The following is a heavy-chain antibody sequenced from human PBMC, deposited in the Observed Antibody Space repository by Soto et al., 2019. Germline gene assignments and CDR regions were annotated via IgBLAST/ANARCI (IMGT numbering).Heavy chain of an antibody. J-gene: IGHJ5*02. CDR3: ARASITIFGVVTWFDP. V-gene: IGHV1-8*01. D-gene: IGHD3-3*01. CDR2: MNPNSGNT. Sequence: GASVKVSCKASGYTFTSYDINWVRQATGQGLEWMGWMNPNSGNTGYAQKIQGRDTMTRNTSISTAYMEMSSLRSEDTVLYYCARASITIFGVVTWFDPWGQGTLVTVSS. CDR1: GYTFTSYD.